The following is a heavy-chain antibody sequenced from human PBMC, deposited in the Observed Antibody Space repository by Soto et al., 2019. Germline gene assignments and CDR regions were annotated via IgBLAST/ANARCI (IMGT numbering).Heavy chain of an antibody. CDR3: ATAIHGSGSYYNWFDP. CDR2: FDPEDGET. J-gene: IGHJ5*02. V-gene: IGHV1-24*01. CDR1: GYTLTELS. D-gene: IGHD3-10*01. Sequence: ASVKVSCKVSGYTLTELSMHWVRQAPGKGLEWMGGFDPEDGETIYAQKFQGRVTMTEDTSTDTAYMELSSLRSEDTAVYYCATAIHGSGSYYNWFDPWGQGTLVTVSS.